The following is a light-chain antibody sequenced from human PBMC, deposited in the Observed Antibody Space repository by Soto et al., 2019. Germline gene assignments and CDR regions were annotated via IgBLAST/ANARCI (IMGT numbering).Light chain of an antibody. J-gene: IGKJ4*01. CDR2: HAS. Sequence: EIVMMQSPATLSVSPGERATLSCRASQSVSSSLAWYQQKPGQAPRLLIYHASTRATGIPARFSGSGSGTEFTLTISSLQSEDFAVYYCQQYNKWPLTFGGGTKVEIK. CDR3: QQYNKWPLT. V-gene: IGKV3-15*01. CDR1: QSVSSS.